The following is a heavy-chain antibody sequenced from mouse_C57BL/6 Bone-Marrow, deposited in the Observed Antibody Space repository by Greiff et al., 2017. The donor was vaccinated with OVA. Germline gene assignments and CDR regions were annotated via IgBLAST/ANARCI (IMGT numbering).Heavy chain of an antibody. V-gene: IGHV3-6*01. CDR2: ISYDGSN. J-gene: IGHJ2*01. CDR3: ARGDYYGTFDY. Sequence: EVKLMESGPGLVKPSQSLSLTCSVTGYSITSGYYWNWIRQFPGNKLEWMGYISYDGSNNYNPSLKNRISITRDTSKNQFFLKLNSVTTEDTATYYCARGDYYGTFDYWGQGTTLTVSS. CDR1: GYSITSGYY. D-gene: IGHD1-1*01.